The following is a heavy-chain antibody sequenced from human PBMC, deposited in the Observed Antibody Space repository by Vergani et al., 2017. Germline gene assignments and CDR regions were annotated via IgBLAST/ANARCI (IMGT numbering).Heavy chain of an antibody. CDR3: ARTWAPSSWYVSGYYYYYGMDV. J-gene: IGHJ6*02. Sequence: EVQLVQSGAEVKKPGESLKISCTGSGYSFTSYWIGWVRQMPGKGLEWMGIIYPGDSDTRYSPSFQGQVTISADKSISTAYLQWSSLKASDTAMYYCARTWAPSSWYVSGYYYYYGMDVWGQGTTVTVSS. CDR2: IYPGDSDT. D-gene: IGHD6-13*01. V-gene: IGHV5-51*01. CDR1: GYSFTSYW.